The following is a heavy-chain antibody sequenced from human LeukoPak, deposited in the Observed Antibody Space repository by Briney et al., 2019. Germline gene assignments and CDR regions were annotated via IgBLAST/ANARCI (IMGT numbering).Heavy chain of an antibody. CDR3: ARVSAEGAFDI. Sequence: SQTLSLTCTVSGGSISSGSYYWSWIRQPAGKGLEWIGRIYTSGSTNYNPSLKSRVTISVDTSKNQFSLKLSSVTAADTAVYYCARVSAEGAFDIWGQGTMATVSS. V-gene: IGHV4-61*02. J-gene: IGHJ3*02. CDR2: IYTSGST. CDR1: GGSISSGSYY.